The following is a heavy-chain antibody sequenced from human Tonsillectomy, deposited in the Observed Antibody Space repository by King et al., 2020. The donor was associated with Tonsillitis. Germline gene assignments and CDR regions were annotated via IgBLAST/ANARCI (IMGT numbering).Heavy chain of an antibody. CDR1: GFTFTNHG. CDR3: ARLEY. CDR2: LSSAGTNE. J-gene: IGHJ4*02. Sequence: QVQLQESGGGVVQPGRSLRLPCATSGFTFTNHGMHWVRQAPGKGLEWVAALSSAGTNEYYADSVKGRFTISRDTSKNTLYLQMHSLRAEDTAVYYCARLEYWGRGTQVTVS. V-gene: IGHV3-33*05.